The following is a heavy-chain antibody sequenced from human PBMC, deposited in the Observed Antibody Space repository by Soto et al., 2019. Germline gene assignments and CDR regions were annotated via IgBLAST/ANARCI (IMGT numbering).Heavy chain of an antibody. CDR2: INAYNGNT. CDR3: AMVDVYVTPSPQDV. CDR1: GYGFTRYA. D-gene: IGHD3-16*01. J-gene: IGHJ6*02. Sequence: QVQLVQSGAEVKNPGASVKVSCKASGYGFTRYAIGWARQAPGQGLEWMGWINAYNGNTNYAQNLQGRLTLTTDTSTTTAYMELRSLRSNDTAIYYCAMVDVYVTPSPQDVWGQGTTVTVSS. V-gene: IGHV1-18*01.